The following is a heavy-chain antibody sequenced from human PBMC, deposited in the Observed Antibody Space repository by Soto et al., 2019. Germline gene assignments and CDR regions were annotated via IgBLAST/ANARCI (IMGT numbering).Heavy chain of an antibody. D-gene: IGHD1-26*01. Sequence: GQLLESGGGMVQPGGSLRLSCAASGFTFSSFAMNWVRLPPGGGLEGVAAVTSSASSTHYADSVKGRFTISRDNSKNTLYLQMNSLRADDTAVYYCAKGGAVLLDPFDVWGQGTMVTVSS. V-gene: IGHV3-23*01. CDR1: GFTFSSFA. CDR3: AKGGAVLLDPFDV. CDR2: VTSSASST. J-gene: IGHJ3*01.